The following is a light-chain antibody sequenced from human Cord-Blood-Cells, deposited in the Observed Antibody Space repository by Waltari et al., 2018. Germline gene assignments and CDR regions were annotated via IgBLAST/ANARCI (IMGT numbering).Light chain of an antibody. CDR2: AAS. CDR1: QSISSY. CDR3: QQSYSTLLT. J-gene: IGKJ4*02. V-gene: IGKV1-39*01. Sequence: DLQMPQSPSSLSESVGDRVNITCRASQSISSYLNWYQQKPGKAPKLLIYAASSLQSGVPSRFSGSGSGTDFTLTISSLQPEDFATYYCQQSYSTLLTFGGGTKVEIK.